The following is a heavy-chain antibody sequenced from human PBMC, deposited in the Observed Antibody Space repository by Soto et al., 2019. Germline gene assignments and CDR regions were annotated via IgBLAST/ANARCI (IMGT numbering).Heavy chain of an antibody. CDR3: ARGACSGGSCYSGTPYYYYGMDV. V-gene: IGHV3-13*01. CDR1: GFTFSSYD. Sequence: GGSLRLSFAASGFTFSSYDMHWVRQATGKGLEWVSAIGTAGDTYYPGSVKGRFTISRENAKNSLYLQMNSLRAEDTAVYYCARGACSGGSCYSGTPYYYYGMDVWGQGTTVTVSS. D-gene: IGHD2-15*01. CDR2: IGTAGDT. J-gene: IGHJ6*02.